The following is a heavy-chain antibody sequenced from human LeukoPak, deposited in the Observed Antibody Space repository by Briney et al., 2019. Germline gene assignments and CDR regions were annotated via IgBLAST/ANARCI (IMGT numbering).Heavy chain of an antibody. CDR2: INPSGGST. Sequence: GASVKVSCKASGYTFASYYMHWVRQAPGQGLEWMGIINPSGGSTSYAQKFQGRVTMTRDTSTSTVYMELSSLRSEDTAVYYCARVRSSQDYYYGMDVWGQGTTVTVSS. J-gene: IGHJ6*02. CDR1: GYTFASYY. V-gene: IGHV1-46*01. CDR3: ARVRSSQDYYYGMDV.